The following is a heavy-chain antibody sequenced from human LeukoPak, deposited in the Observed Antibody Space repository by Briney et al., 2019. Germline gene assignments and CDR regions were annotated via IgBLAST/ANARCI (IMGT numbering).Heavy chain of an antibody. CDR2: TYYRSKWYN. J-gene: IGHJ4*02. Sequence: SQTLSLTCAISGDSVSSNTPAWNWIRQSPSRGLVWLGRTYYRSKWYNDYAVSVRSRITINPDTAKNQFSLQLNSVTPEDTAVYYCARQQRGAFDYWGQGTLVTVSS. CDR3: ARQQRGAFDY. D-gene: IGHD6-13*01. CDR1: GDSVSSNTPA. V-gene: IGHV6-1*01.